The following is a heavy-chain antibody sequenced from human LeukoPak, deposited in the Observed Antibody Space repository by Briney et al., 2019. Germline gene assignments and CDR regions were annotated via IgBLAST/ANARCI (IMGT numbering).Heavy chain of an antibody. CDR1: GGSFSGYY. D-gene: IGHD3-22*01. J-gene: IGHJ4*02. V-gene: IGHV4-34*01. CDR3: ARGGYYYDSSGLHY. CDR2: INHSGST. Sequence: SEALSLTCAVYGGSFSGYYWSWIRQPPGKELEWIGEINHSGSTNYNPSLKSRVTISVDTSKNQFSLKLSSVTAADTAVYYCARGGYYYDSSGLHYWGQGTLVTVSS.